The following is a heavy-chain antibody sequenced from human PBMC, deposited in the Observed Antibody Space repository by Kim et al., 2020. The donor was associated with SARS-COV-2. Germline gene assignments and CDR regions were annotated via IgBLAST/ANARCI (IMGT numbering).Heavy chain of an antibody. CDR1: GDSISNYY. V-gene: IGHV4-59*08. CDR2: VHPSGRN. J-gene: IGHJ4*02. CDR3: ARHENSGTYPLDN. D-gene: IGHD3-10*01. Sequence: ETLSLTCFVSGDSISNYYWSWFRQPPGKRLEWIAWVHPSGRNMYNPSLQSRVTISLDTSLNLFSLTLRSVTAADTAVYYCARHENSGTYPLDNWGQGTLLTVSS.